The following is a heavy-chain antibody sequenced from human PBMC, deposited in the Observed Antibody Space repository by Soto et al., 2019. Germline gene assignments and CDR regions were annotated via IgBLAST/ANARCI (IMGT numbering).Heavy chain of an antibody. V-gene: IGHV3-23*01. CDR2: ISGGDGSP. Sequence: PGGSLRLSCAASGFTFSSYAMTWVRQAPGKGPEWVSAISGGDGSPSYADSVKGRFTISRDNSKNTLYLHMNSLRADDTAAYYCAKWHTYNYDSLAFSGFDCWGQGTQVTVSS. D-gene: IGHD3-16*01. CDR3: AKWHTYNYDSLAFSGFDC. J-gene: IGHJ4*02. CDR1: GFTFSSYA.